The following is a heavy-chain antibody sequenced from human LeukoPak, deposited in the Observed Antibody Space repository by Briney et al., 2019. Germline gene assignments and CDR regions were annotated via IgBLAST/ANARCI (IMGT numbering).Heavy chain of an antibody. CDR1: GYTFTNYY. CDR2: IHPSGGTT. J-gene: IGHJ4*02. Sequence: ASVKVSCKASGYTFTNYYIHWVRQAPGRGLEWMGLIHPSGGTTTYAQNFQGRITMTRDTSISTAYMELSRLRSDDTAVYYCARDKKKSSGYYFNYWGQGTLVTVSS. V-gene: IGHV1-46*01. CDR3: ARDKKKSSGYYFNY. D-gene: IGHD3-22*01.